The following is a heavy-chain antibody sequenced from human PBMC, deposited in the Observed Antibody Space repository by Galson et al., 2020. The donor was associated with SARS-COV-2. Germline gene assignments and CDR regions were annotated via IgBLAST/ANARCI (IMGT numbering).Heavy chain of an antibody. CDR3: AREVVGGGYSAFDL. J-gene: IGHJ2*01. CDR2: IRKDGSNQ. CDR1: AFTFTTYG. D-gene: IGHD2-21*02. V-gene: IGHV3-33*01. Sequence: GGSLRLSCAASAFTFTTYGMHWVRQAPGKGLEWVALIRKDGSNQNYEDSVKGRFTISRDNSKNTLFLQMNTMRAEDTAVYYCAREVVGGGYSAFDLWGRGTMVTVSS.